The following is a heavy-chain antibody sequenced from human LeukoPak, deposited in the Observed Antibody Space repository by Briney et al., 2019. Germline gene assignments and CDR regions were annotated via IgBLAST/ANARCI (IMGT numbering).Heavy chain of an antibody. J-gene: IGHJ4*02. Sequence: GESLKISCKGSGYSFTSYWIGWVRQMPGKGLEWMGIIYPGDSDTRYSPSFQGQVTTSADKSISTAYLQWSSLKASDTAMYYCARMELVYYYGSGSYHPSGTFDYWGQGTLVTVSS. CDR1: GYSFTSYW. V-gene: IGHV5-51*01. D-gene: IGHD3-10*01. CDR2: IYPGDSDT. CDR3: ARMELVYYYGSGSYHPSGTFDY.